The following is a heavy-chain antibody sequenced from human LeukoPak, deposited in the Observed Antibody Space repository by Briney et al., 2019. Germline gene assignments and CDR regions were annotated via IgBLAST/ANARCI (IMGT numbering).Heavy chain of an antibody. V-gene: IGHV1-2*02. J-gene: IGHJ4*02. Sequence: GASVKVSCKASGYTFTSYAIHWVRQAPGQGLEWMGWITPSGGTNYPQKFQGRVAITWDTSITTAYMDLSRLTSDDTAEYYCARDRYGDGFAHLDYWGQGALVTVSS. CDR3: ARDRYGDGFAHLDY. CDR1: GYTFTSYA. D-gene: IGHD5-24*01. CDR2: ITPSGGT.